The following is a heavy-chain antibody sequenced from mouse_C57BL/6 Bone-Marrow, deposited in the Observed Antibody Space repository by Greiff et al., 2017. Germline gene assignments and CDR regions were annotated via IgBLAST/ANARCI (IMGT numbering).Heavy chain of an antibody. J-gene: IGHJ2*01. CDR1: GFTFSSYT. CDR3: ARQVELGLFDY. D-gene: IGHD4-1*01. V-gene: IGHV5-9*01. Sequence: EVHLVESGGGLVKPGGSLKLSCAASGFTFSSYTMSWVRQTPEKRLEWVATISGGGGNTYYPDSVKGRFTISRDNAKNTLYLQMSSLRSEDTALYYCARQVELGLFDYWGQGTTLTVSS. CDR2: ISGGGGNT.